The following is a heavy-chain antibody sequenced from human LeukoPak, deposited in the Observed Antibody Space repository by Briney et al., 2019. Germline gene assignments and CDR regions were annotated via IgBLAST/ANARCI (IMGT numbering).Heavy chain of an antibody. CDR3: ARPPDYYYGMDV. CDR1: GFTFSSYG. V-gene: IGHV3-30*03. CDR2: ISYDGSNK. D-gene: IGHD1-14*01. Sequence: GGSLRLSCAASGFTFSSYGMHWLRQAPGKGLEWVAVISYDGSNKYYADSVKGRFTISRDNSKNTLYLQMNSLRPEDTAVYYCARPPDYYYGMDVWGQGTTVTVSS. J-gene: IGHJ6*02.